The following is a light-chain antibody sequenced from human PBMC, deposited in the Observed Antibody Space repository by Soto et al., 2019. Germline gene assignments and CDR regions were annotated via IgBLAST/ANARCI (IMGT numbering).Light chain of an antibody. CDR1: SSDVGGYNE. J-gene: IGLJ2*01. CDR3: GSHAAGSTLI. CDR2: DVS. Sequence: QSSLTQPASVSGSPGQSTTISCTGTSSDVGGYNEVSWYQQRPGKAPKLMIYDVSNRPSGVSNRFSASKSGNTASLTISGLQAEDEAYYYCGSHAAGSTLIFGGGTQLTVL. V-gene: IGLV2-14*03.